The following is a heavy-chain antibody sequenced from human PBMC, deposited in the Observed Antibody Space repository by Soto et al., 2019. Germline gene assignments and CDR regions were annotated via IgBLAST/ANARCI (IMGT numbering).Heavy chain of an antibody. V-gene: IGHV3-23*01. CDR3: ANKGDLWSGSFDY. CDR2: ISGSGGST. D-gene: IGHD3-3*01. CDR1: RLRFKSYA. J-gene: IGHJ4*02. Sequence: CAACRLRFKSYAMSWVRQAPGKGLEWVSAISGSGGSTYYADSVKGRFTISRDNSKNTLYLQMNSLRAEDTAVYYCANKGDLWSGSFDYWGQGPLVTAAS.